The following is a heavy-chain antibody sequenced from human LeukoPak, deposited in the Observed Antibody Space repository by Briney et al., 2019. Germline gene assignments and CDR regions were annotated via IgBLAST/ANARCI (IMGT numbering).Heavy chain of an antibody. J-gene: IGHJ4*02. Sequence: GGSLRLSCAASGFTFSSYAMSWVRQTPGKGPEWVSTMSIDGGRTYYADSVKGRFTISRDNSKNTLYLQMNSLRAEDTAVYYCAKDKDHYDILTPFDYWGQGTLVTVSS. CDR3: AKDKDHYDILTPFDY. D-gene: IGHD3-9*01. CDR1: GFTFSSYA. CDR2: MSIDGGRT. V-gene: IGHV3-23*01.